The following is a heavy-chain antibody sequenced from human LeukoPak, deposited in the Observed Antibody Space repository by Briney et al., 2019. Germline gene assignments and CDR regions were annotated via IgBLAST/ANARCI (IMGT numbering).Heavy chain of an antibody. CDR3: AKDYKRGAAGTRLFDY. CDR2: ISYDGSNK. V-gene: IGHV3-30*04. D-gene: IGHD6-13*01. J-gene: IGHJ4*02. CDR1: GFTFSSYA. Sequence: GGSLRLSCAASGFTFSSYAMHWVRQAPGKGLEWVAVISYDGSNKYYADSVKGRFTISRDNSKNTLYLQMNSLRAEDTAVYYCAKDYKRGAAGTRLFDYWGQGTLVTVSS.